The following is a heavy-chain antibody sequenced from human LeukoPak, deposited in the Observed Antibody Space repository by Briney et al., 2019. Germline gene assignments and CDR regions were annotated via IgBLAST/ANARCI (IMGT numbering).Heavy chain of an antibody. CDR2: IIPIFGTA. J-gene: IGHJ4*02. CDR3: ASYDSSGYALDH. D-gene: IGHD3-22*01. CDR1: GYTFTGYY. Sequence: ASVKVSCKASGYTFTGYYMHWVRQAPGQGLEWMGGIIPIFGTANYAQKFQGRVTITADESTSTAYMELSSLRSEDTAVYYCASYDSSGYALDHWGQGTLVTVSS. V-gene: IGHV1-69*13.